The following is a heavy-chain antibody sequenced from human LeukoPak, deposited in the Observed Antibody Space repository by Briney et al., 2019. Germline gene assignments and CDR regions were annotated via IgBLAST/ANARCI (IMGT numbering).Heavy chain of an antibody. J-gene: IGHJ4*01. D-gene: IGHD3-10*01. V-gene: IGHV3-7*01. Sequence: GGSLRLSCAASGFTFSRYWMSWVRQAPVKGLEWVANIKEDGSEKSYVDSVKGRFTISRDNAKNSLYLQMNSLRAEDTAVYYCARGPYYYGSGSYQYFDYWGHGILVTVSS. CDR1: GFTFSRYW. CDR3: ARGPYYYGSGSYQYFDY. CDR2: IKEDGSEK.